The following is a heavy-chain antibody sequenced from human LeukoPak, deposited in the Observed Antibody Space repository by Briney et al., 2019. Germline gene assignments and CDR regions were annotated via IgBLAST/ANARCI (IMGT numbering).Heavy chain of an antibody. V-gene: IGHV3-30*18. Sequence: GGSLRLSCAASGFTFSIYGMHWVRQAPGKGLEWVAAIIYDGSNKYYADSVKGRFTISRDNSRNTLDLQMSSLRAEDTAVYYCAKDPSYTAAGIDYWGQGTLVTVSS. D-gene: IGHD6-13*01. CDR3: AKDPSYTAAGIDY. J-gene: IGHJ4*02. CDR1: GFTFSIYG. CDR2: IIYDGSNK.